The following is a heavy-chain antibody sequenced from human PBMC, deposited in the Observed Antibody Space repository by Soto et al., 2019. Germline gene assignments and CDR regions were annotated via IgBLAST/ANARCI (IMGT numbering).Heavy chain of an antibody. J-gene: IGHJ4*02. Sequence: ASVKVSCKASGYTFTGYYMHWVRQAPGQGLEWMGWINPNSGGTNYAQKFQGWVTMTRDTSISTAYMELSRLRSDDTAVYDCARGCRGTSCGFDYWGQGTLVTVSS. CDR1: GYTFTGYY. CDR2: INPNSGGT. D-gene: IGHD2-2*01. V-gene: IGHV1-2*04. CDR3: ARGCRGTSCGFDY.